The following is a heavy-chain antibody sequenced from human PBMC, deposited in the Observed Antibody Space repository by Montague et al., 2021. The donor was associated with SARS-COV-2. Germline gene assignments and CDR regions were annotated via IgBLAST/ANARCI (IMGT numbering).Heavy chain of an antibody. V-gene: IGHV4-61*01. J-gene: IGHJ4*02. CDR1: GDSMTGDSMSRYY. D-gene: IGHD4-17*01. Sequence: SETLSLTCTVSGDSMTGDSMSRYYWSWIRQTPGKGLEWIGYISNSGFTNDNPPLKTRVTTSVDTSNNQFSLKLNSGTAADTAVYYCARVRKDDYGDNYFDYWGQGTMVTASS. CDR3: ARVRKDDYGDNYFDY. CDR2: ISNSGFT.